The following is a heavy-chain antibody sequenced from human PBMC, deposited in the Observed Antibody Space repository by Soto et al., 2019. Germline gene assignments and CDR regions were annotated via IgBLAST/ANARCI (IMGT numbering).Heavy chain of an antibody. D-gene: IGHD2-21*02. CDR3: ARVQYCGGDCYRDY. J-gene: IGHJ4*02. CDR2: IIPIFGTA. CDR1: GGTFSSYA. Sequence: QVQLVQSGAEVKKPGSSVKVSCKASGGTFSSYAISWVRQAPGQGLAWMGGIIPIFGTANYAQKFQGRVTITAEKSTSTAYMELSSLRSEDTAVYYCARVQYCGGDCYRDYWGQGTLVTVSS. V-gene: IGHV1-69*06.